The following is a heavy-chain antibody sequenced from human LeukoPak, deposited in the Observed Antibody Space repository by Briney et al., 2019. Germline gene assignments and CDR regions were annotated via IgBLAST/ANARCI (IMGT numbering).Heavy chain of an antibody. CDR2: ISAGGDST. V-gene: IGHV3-23*01. J-gene: IGHJ4*02. CDR1: GFTFSNYD. D-gene: IGHD3-22*01. Sequence: GGSLRLSCAASGFTFSNYDLSWVRQAPGKGLEWVSGISAGGDSTYYADSVKGRFTISRDNFKNTVYLQMNSLRAEDTAVYYCAKKMIVANKVTSRARGQGTLVTVSS. CDR3: AKKMIVANKVTSRA.